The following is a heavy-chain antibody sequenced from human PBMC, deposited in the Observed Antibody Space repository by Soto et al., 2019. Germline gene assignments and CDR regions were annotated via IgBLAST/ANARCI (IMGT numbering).Heavy chain of an antibody. D-gene: IGHD1-26*01. CDR2: IWYDGSNK. CDR3: ASDLARGNYLDGALEV. Sequence: QVQLVESGGGVGQPGRSLRLSCAASGFTFSSYCMHWVRQAPGKVLEWVAVIWYDGSNKYYADSVMGRFTISRDNSKNTRYLQMDSLRAEDTAVYYCASDLARGNYLDGALEVWGQGKMVTVST. V-gene: IGHV3-33*01. CDR1: GFTFSSYC. J-gene: IGHJ3*01.